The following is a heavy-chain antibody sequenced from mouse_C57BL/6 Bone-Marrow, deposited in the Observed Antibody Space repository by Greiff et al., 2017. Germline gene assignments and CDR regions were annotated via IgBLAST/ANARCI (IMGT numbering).Heavy chain of an antibody. CDR3: TREGGSRNYAMDY. V-gene: IGHV5-9-1*02. J-gene: IGHJ4*01. D-gene: IGHD1-1*01. CDR2: ISSGGDYI. CDR1: GFTFSSYA. Sequence: EVQRVESGDGLVKPGGSLKLSCAASGFTFSSYAMSWVRQTPEKRLEWVAYISSGGDYIYYADTVKGRFTISRDNARNTLYAQMSSLTSEDTAMYDCTREGGSRNYAMDYWGQGTSVTVSS.